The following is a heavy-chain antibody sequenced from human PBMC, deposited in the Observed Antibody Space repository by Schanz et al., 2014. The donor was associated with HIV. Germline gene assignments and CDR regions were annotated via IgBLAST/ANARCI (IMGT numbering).Heavy chain of an antibody. J-gene: IGHJ4*02. D-gene: IGHD2-15*01. CDR3: ARAYCSGGSCHDY. Sequence: QVQLVQSGAEVKKPGASVKVSCKASGYTFTSYDINWVRQATGQGLEWMGWMNPNSGKTGYAQKFQDRVTMTTDTSTSTAYMELRSLTSDDTAVYYCARAYCSGGSCHDYWGQGTLVTVSS. CDR1: GYTFTSYD. CDR2: MNPNSGKT. V-gene: IGHV1-8*01.